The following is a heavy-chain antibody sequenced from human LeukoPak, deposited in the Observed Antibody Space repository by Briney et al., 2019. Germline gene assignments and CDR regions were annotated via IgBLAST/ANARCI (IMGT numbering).Heavy chain of an antibody. Sequence: GASVKVSCKVSGNTFTDLSMNWVRQAPGKGLEWMGGFDPEDVETFYAQKFQGRVTMTEDTSTATAYMDLSSLRPDDTAVYYCATDFYWGRQFDDWGQGTLVTASS. CDR1: GNTFTDLS. D-gene: IGHD7-27*01. V-gene: IGHV1-24*01. CDR2: FDPEDVET. J-gene: IGHJ4*02. CDR3: ATDFYWGRQFDD.